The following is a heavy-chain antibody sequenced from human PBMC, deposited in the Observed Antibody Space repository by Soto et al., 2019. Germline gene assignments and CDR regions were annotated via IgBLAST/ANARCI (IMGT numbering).Heavy chain of an antibody. Sequence: EVQLLESGGGLVQPGGSLRLSCAASGFTFSSYAMSWVRQAPGKGLEWVSALSGSGGSTYYADSVKGRFTISRDNSKNTLYLQMNSLRAEDTAVYYCAKGGTPYYYGSGSYYPNYYYYYGMDVWGQGTTVTVSS. CDR2: LSGSGGST. D-gene: IGHD3-10*01. V-gene: IGHV3-23*01. CDR3: AKGGTPYYYGSGSYYPNYYYYYGMDV. J-gene: IGHJ6*02. CDR1: GFTFSSYA.